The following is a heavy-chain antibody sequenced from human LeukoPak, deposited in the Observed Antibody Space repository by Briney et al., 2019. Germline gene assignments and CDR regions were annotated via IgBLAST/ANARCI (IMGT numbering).Heavy chain of an antibody. D-gene: IGHD6-13*01. CDR2: ISYDGSNK. Sequence: PGGSLRLSCAASGFTFRYSNMHWVRQAPGKGLEWVAFISYDGSNKFYGASVKGRFTISRDDSKNTLYLQMKSLGSEDTAVYYCTREGILAGVDYWGQGSLVTVSS. V-gene: IGHV3-30*03. CDR3: TREGILAGVDY. CDR1: GFTFRYSN. J-gene: IGHJ4*02.